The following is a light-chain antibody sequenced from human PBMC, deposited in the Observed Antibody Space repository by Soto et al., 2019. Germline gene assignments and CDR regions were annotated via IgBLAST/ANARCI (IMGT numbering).Light chain of an antibody. Sequence: SFLTQLSSVSGDPGETVTLYCTGSSSNIGAGYNVHGYQQLPGTAPKLLIHGNNNRPSGVPDRFSGSKSGTSASLAITGIQVEAEANYYCKSYDNRLRAVFASGTKV. J-gene: IGLJ1*01. CDR3: KSYDNRLRAV. CDR1: SSNIGAGYN. CDR2: GNN. V-gene: IGLV1-40*01.